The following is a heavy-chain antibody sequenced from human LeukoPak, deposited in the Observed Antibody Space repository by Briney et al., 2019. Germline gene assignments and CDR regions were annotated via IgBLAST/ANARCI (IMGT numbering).Heavy chain of an antibody. CDR2: INHSGST. D-gene: IGHD3-10*01. J-gene: IGHJ5*02. CDR1: GGPFSGYY. V-gene: IGHV4-34*01. CDR3: ARGHRRITMVRGEEKSNWFDP. Sequence: SETLSLTCAVYGGPFSGYYWSWIRHPPGKGLEWIGEINHSGSTNYNPSLKSPVTISVDTSKNQFSLKLSSVTAADTAVYYCARGHRRITMVRGEEKSNWFDPGGQGTLVTVS.